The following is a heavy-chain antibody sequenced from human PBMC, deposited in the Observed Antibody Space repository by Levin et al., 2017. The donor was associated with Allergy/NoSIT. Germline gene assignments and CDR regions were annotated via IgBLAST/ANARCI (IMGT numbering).Heavy chain of an antibody. CDR2: IKQDGRDK. CDR1: GFTFSSYG. Sequence: GGSLRLSCAASGFTFSSYGMHWVRQVPGKGLEWVANIKQDGRDKYYVDAVQGRFTISRDNAQNSLFLQVSSLRVEDTAVYYCARGGLRDSSSWSTGNVYYYYALDVWGQGTTVTVSS. D-gene: IGHD6-13*01. CDR3: ARGGLRDSSSWSTGNVYYYYALDV. V-gene: IGHV3-7*01. J-gene: IGHJ6*02.